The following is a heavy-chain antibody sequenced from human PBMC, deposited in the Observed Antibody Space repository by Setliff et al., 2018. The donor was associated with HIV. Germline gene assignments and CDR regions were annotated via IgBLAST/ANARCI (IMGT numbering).Heavy chain of an antibody. CDR1: GGSISSYY. CDR3: ARQGYSYGYHYFYYMDV. D-gene: IGHD5-18*01. V-gene: IGHV4-59*08. CDR2: IYHSGST. J-gene: IGHJ6*03. Sequence: KTSETLSLTCTVSGGSISSYYWSWIRQPPGKGLEWIGEIYHSGSTKYNPFLKSRVTISVDTSKNQFSLKLSSVTAADTAMYYCARQGYSYGYHYFYYMDVWGRGTTVTVS.